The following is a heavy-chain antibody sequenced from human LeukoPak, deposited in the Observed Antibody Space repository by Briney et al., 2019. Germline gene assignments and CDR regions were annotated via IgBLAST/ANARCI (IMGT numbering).Heavy chain of an antibody. D-gene: IGHD3-10*01. V-gene: IGHV4-39*01. Sequence: PSETLSLTCTVSGGSISGSSYYWGWIRQPPGKGLEWIGSIYYSGSTYYNPSLKSRVTISVDTSKNQFSLKLSSVTAADTAVYYCARSYGSGSYYNYWGQGTLVTVSS. CDR3: ARSYGSGSYYNY. J-gene: IGHJ4*02. CDR2: IYYSGST. CDR1: GGSISGSSYY.